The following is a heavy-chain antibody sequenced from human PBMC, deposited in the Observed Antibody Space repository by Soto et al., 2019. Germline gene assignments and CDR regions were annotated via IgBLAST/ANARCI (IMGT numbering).Heavy chain of an antibody. V-gene: IGHV4-30-2*03. CDR3: ARQGHLRYFDWLLGRFDP. CDR1: GGSISSGGYS. CDR2: IYHSGST. J-gene: IGHJ5*02. D-gene: IGHD3-9*01. Sequence: SETLSLTCAVSGGSISSGGYSWSWIRQPPGKGLEWIGYIYHSGSTYYNPSLKSRVTISVDTSKNQFSLKLSSVTAADTAVYYCARQGHLRYFDWLLGRFDPWGQGTLVTVS.